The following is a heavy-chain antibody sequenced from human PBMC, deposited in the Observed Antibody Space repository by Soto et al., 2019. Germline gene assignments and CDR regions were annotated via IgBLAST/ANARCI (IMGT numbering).Heavy chain of an antibody. V-gene: IGHV1-2*02. CDR1: GYTFINYY. D-gene: IGHD1-26*01. J-gene: IGHJ5*02. Sequence: GASVKVSCKASGYTFINYYMHWVRQAPGQGFEWMGRISPKSGGTNYAQKFQGRVSLTWDTSLKTAYMELSSLMSEDTAVYYCARDMHAGFTHYFDPWGQGALVTVSS. CDR2: ISPKSGGT. CDR3: ARDMHAGFTHYFDP.